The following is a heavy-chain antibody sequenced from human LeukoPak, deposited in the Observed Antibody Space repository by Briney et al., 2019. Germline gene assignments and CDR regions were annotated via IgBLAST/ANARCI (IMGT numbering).Heavy chain of an antibody. CDR1: GGSISSYY. Sequence: SETLSLTCTVSGGSISSYYWSWIRQPAGKGLEWIGRIYTSGSTNYNPSLKSRVTMSVDTSKNQSSLKLSSVTAADTAVYYCARRLAAAGAFDIWGQGTMVTVSS. J-gene: IGHJ3*02. CDR2: IYTSGST. V-gene: IGHV4-4*07. CDR3: ARRLAAAGAFDI. D-gene: IGHD6-13*01.